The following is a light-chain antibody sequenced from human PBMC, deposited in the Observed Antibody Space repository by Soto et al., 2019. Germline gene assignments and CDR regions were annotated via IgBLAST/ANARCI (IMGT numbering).Light chain of an antibody. CDR1: QDISNR. Sequence: DIQMTQSPSSLSASVGDRVTITCQASQDISNRLNWYQQKPEKAPKLLINDASNLEAGVPSRCIESGSETDFTFTISSLQPEDIATYDCHQYVNLETFGGGTKLEIK. CDR3: HQYVNLET. V-gene: IGKV1-33*01. J-gene: IGKJ4*01. CDR2: DAS.